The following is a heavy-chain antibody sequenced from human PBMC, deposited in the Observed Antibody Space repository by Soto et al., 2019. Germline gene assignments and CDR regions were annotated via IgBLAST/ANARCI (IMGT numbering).Heavy chain of an antibody. CDR1: GYTFTSYA. D-gene: IGHD2-21*02. Sequence: QVQLVQSGAEVKKPGASVKVSCKASGYTFTSYAMHWVRQAPGQRLEWMGWINAGNGNTKYSQKYQGRVTITRDTTASTAYMDLSSVRSEDAAVYYWGRGHIVVGAAVGGGDNGFDPWGQGTLVTVSS. CDR3: GRGHIVVGAAVGGGDNGFDP. V-gene: IGHV1-3*01. J-gene: IGHJ5*02. CDR2: INAGNGNT.